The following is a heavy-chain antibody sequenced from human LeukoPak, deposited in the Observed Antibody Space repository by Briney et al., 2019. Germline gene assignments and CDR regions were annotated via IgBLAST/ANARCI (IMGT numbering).Heavy chain of an antibody. CDR1: GYTFTNYG. Sequence: GASVKVSCKASGYTFTNYGISWVRQAPGQGLEWMGWISIFNANTNYAQKLQGRVTMTTDTSTSTAYMELRGLRSDDTAMYYCARGVISPLDYWGQGTLVTVSS. D-gene: IGHD2-21*01. CDR2: ISIFNANT. V-gene: IGHV1-18*01. CDR3: ARGVISPLDY. J-gene: IGHJ4*02.